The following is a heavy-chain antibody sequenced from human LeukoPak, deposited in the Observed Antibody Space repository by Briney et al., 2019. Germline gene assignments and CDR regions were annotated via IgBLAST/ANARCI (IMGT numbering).Heavy chain of an antibody. Sequence: ASVKVSCKASGYIFTSYGITWVRQAPGQGLEWMGRITTFNDRTVLAEKFRGRVTLNTDTTTAYMTLRKLRSDDTAVYYCARSGSSSWSSLLDYWGQGSLVIVSS. J-gene: IGHJ4*02. D-gene: IGHD6-13*01. CDR3: ARSGSSSWSSLLDY. CDR1: GYIFTSYG. V-gene: IGHV1-18*04. CDR2: ITTFNDRT.